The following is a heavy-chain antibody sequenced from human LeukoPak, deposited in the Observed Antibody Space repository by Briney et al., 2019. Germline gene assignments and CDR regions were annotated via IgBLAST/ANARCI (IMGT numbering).Heavy chain of an antibody. CDR2: INAGNGNT. CDR3: ARRQVAARRPFDY. V-gene: IGHV1-3*01. CDR1: GYTFTSYA. D-gene: IGHD2-15*01. J-gene: IGHJ4*02. Sequence: ASVKVSCKASGYTFTSYAMHWVRQAPGQGLEWMGWINAGNGNTKYSQKFQGRVTITRDTSASTAYMELSSLRSEDTAVYYCARRQVAARRPFDYWGQGTLVTVSS.